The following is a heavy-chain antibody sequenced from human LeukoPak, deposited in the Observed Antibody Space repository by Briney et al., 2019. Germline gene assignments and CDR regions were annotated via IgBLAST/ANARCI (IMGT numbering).Heavy chain of an antibody. CDR3: ARWGIVVVPATAVYYYYGMDV. Sequence: SETLSLTCAVYGGSFSGYYSSGIRQPPGKGLEWMGEINHIGSTHPNPSLKSRSTLSVDTPPTQFSLTLSSVTAADTAVYYCARWGIVVVPATAVYYYYGMDVWGKGTTVTVSS. J-gene: IGHJ6*04. CDR2: INHIGST. D-gene: IGHD2-2*01. V-gene: IGHV4-34*04. CDR1: GGSFSGYY.